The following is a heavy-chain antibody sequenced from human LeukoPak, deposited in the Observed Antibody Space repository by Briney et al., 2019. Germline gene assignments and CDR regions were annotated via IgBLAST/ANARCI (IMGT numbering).Heavy chain of an antibody. CDR1: GGSISSYY. D-gene: IGHD3-10*01. CDR3: ARVSRGSRSYYNPPYYYYYYMDV. J-gene: IGHJ6*03. V-gene: IGHV4-59*01. Sequence: PSETLSLTCTVSGGSISSYYWSWIRQPPGKGLEWIGYIYYSGSTNYNPSLKSRVTISVDTSKNQFSLKLSSVTAADTAVYYCARVSRGSRSYYNPPYYYYYYMDVWGKGTTVTVSS. CDR2: IYYSGST.